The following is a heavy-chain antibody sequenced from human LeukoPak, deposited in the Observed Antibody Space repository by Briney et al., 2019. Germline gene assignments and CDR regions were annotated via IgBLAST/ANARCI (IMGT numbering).Heavy chain of an antibody. D-gene: IGHD2-2*01. J-gene: IGHJ4*02. V-gene: IGHV3-23*01. CDR2: ISGSGGST. Sequence: GGSLRLSCAASGFTFSSYAMSWVRQAPGKELQWVSTISGSGGSTYYADSVKGRFTISRDNSKNTLYLQMNSLRAEDTAVYYCARAPITSPFYFDYWGQGTLVTVSS. CDR1: GFTFSSYA. CDR3: ARAPITSPFYFDY.